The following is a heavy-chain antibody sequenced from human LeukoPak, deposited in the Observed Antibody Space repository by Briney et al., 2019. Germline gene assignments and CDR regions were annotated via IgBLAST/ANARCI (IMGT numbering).Heavy chain of an antibody. J-gene: IGHJ4*02. CDR2: ISWNSGSI. Sequence: PGGSLRLSCAASGFTFSSYWMSWVRQAPGKGLEWVSGISWNSGSIGYADSVKGRFTISRDNAKNSLYLQMNSLRAEDTALYYCAKGILPGGSSGWSDYWGQGTLVTVSS. V-gene: IGHV3-9*01. CDR1: GFTFSSYW. CDR3: AKGILPGGSSGWSDY. D-gene: IGHD6-19*01.